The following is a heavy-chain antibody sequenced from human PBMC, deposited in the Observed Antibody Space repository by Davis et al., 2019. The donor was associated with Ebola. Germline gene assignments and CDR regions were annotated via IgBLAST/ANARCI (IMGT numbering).Heavy chain of an antibody. CDR1: AYTLNELS. V-gene: IGHV1-2*04. D-gene: IGHD2-8*01. Sequence: ASVKVSCKPSAYTLNELSIHWVRQAPGKGLEWMGWINPNSGGTNYAQKFQGWVTMTRDTSISTAYMELSRLRSDDTAVYYCARGDIVLMANTYYYYYMDVWGQGTMVTVSS. CDR2: INPNSGGT. CDR3: ARGDIVLMANTYYYYYMDV. J-gene: IGHJ6*03.